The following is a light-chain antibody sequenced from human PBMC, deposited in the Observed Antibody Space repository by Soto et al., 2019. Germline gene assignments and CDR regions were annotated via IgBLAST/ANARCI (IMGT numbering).Light chain of an antibody. CDR3: SSYTSSSTLYV. J-gene: IGLJ1*01. V-gene: IGLV2-14*01. CDR2: EVS. Sequence: HSALTQPASVSGSPGQSITISCTGTSSDVGGYNYVSWYQQHPGKAPKLMIYEVSNRPSGVSNRFSGSKSGNTASLTISGLQAEDEADYYCSSYTSSSTLYVFGTGTKLTVL. CDR1: SSDVGGYNY.